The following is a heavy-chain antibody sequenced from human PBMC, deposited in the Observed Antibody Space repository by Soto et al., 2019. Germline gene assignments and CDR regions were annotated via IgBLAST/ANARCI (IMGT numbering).Heavy chain of an antibody. V-gene: IGHV3-23*01. J-gene: IGHJ6*02. CDR3: ASAAREYYYYGMDV. CDR2: ISGSGGST. Sequence: GGSLRLSCAASGFTFSSYAMSWVRQAPGKGLEWVSAISGSGGSTYYADSVKGRFTISRDNSKNTPYLQMNSLRAEDTAVYYCASAAREYYYYGMDVWGQGTTVTVSS. CDR1: GFTFSSYA.